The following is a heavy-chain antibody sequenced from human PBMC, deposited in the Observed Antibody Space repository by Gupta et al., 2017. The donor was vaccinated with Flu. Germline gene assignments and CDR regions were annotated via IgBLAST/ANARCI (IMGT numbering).Heavy chain of an antibody. Sequence: ASGVIFSDYGMHWGRQAPGKGLEWVAVMSYDVINKEEAGIVEVRVTRVRASANHTLEPTMISGGAEEEAVYYCGARNGRGYWFFDTWGRGTLVTVSS. D-gene: IGHD1-26*01. J-gene: IGHJ2*01. CDR2: MSYDVINK. CDR1: GVIFSDYG. CDR3: GARNGRGYWFFDT. V-gene: IGHV3-30*19.